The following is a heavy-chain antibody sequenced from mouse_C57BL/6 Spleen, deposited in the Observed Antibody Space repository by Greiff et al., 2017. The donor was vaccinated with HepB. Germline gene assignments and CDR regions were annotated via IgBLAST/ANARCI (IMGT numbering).Heavy chain of an antibody. CDR2: ISYDGSN. Sequence: VQLQQSGPGLVKPSQSLSPTCSVTGYSITSGYYWNWIRQFPGNKLEWMGYISYDGSNNYNPSPKNRISITRDTSKNQLFLKLNSETTEETATYYCAKDYGSSDAWFAYWGQRTLVTDSA. J-gene: IGHJ3*01. CDR1: GYSITSGYY. D-gene: IGHD1-1*01. V-gene: IGHV3-6*01. CDR3: AKDYGSSDAWFAY.